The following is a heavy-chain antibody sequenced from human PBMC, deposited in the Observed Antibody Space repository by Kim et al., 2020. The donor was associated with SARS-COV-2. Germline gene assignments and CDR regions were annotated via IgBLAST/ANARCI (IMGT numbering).Heavy chain of an antibody. CDR1: GFTFSDYA. Sequence: GGSLRLSCAASGFTFSDYAMTWVRQAPGEGLEWVSLIGGSGGATYYADSVKGRFTISRDNSKNTLYLQMNSLRAEDTAVYYCARNPYSSGGYYSGAWGYYFDCWGQGTLATVSS. V-gene: IGHV3-23*01. D-gene: IGHD3-10*01. CDR3: ARNPYSSGGYYSGAWGYYFDC. J-gene: IGHJ4*02. CDR2: IGGSGGAT.